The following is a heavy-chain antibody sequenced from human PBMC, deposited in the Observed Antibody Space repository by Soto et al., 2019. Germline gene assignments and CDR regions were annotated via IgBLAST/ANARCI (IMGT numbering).Heavy chain of an antibody. J-gene: IGHJ4*02. CDR2: MNPKSGNT. V-gene: IGHV1-8*01. D-gene: IGHD4-17*01. CDR1: GYTFTNYD. CDR3: VRVYGEIDY. Sequence: VKVSCKTSGYTFTNYDINWVRQATGQGLEWMGWMNPKSGNTGYAQQFQGRVIMTRSTSISTAYMELSSLRSEDTAVYYCVRVYGEIDYWGQGTLVTVSS.